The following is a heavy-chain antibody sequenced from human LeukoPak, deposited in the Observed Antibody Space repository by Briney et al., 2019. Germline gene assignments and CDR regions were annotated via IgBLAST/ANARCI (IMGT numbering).Heavy chain of an antibody. CDR2: IYYSGST. V-gene: IGHV4-30-4*08. J-gene: IGHJ4*02. CDR3: ARASDFWSGRNPFDS. CDR1: GFTFSSYA. D-gene: IGHD3-3*01. Sequence: LRLSCAASGFTFSSYAMSWVRQPPGKGLEWIGYIYYSGSTYYNPSLKSRVTISVDTSKNQFFLKLTSVTAADTAVYYCARASDFWSGRNPFDSWGQGTLVTVSS.